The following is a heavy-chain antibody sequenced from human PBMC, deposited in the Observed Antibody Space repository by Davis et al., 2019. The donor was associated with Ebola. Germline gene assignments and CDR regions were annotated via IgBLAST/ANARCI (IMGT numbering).Heavy chain of an antibody. Sequence: PGGSLRLSCAASGFTFSSYWMSWVRQAPGKGLEWVANIKQDGSEKYYVDSVKGRFTISRDNAKNSLYLQMNSLRAEDTAVYYCARDDYDFWSGRTHGVDYWGQGTLVTVSS. V-gene: IGHV3-7*01. J-gene: IGHJ4*02. CDR1: GFTFSSYW. D-gene: IGHD3-3*01. CDR3: ARDDYDFWSGRTHGVDY. CDR2: IKQDGSEK.